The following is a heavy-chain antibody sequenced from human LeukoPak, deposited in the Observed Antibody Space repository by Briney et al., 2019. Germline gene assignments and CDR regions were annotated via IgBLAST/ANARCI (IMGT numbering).Heavy chain of an antibody. CDR2: IKSKTDGGTT. CDR1: GFIFSNAW. CDR3: TTDWTGADWLLFTFFDY. V-gene: IGHV3-15*01. Sequence: GGSLRLSCAASGFIFSNAWMSWVRQAPGKGLEWVDRIKSKTDGGTTDYAAPVKGRFTISRDDSKNTLYLQMNSLKTEDTAVYYCTTDWTGADWLLFTFFDYWGQGTLVTVSS. D-gene: IGHD3-9*01. J-gene: IGHJ4*02.